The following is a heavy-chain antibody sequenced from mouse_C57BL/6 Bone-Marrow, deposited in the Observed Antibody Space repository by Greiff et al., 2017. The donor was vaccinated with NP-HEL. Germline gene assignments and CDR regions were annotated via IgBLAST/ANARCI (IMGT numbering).Heavy chain of an antibody. D-gene: IGHD1-1*01. J-gene: IGHJ4*01. CDR1: GFSLTSYG. V-gene: IGHV2-3*01. CDR2: IWGDGST. CDR3: AKERVVANYYAMDD. Sequence: VNVVESGPGLAAPSQSLSITCTVSGFSLTSYGVSWVRQPPGKGLEWLGVIWGDGSTNYHSALISRLSISKDNSKSQVFLKLNSLQTDDTATYYCAKERVVANYYAMDDWGQGTSVTVSS.